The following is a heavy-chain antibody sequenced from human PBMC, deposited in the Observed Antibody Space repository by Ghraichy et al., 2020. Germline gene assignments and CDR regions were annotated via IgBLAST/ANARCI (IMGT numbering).Heavy chain of an antibody. CDR3: ARERYYDSDPVGIDY. CDR2: ISSSSSYT. Sequence: GGSLRLSCAASGFTFSDYYMSWIRQAPGKGLEWVSYISSSSSYTNYADSVKGRFSISRDNAKNSLYLQMNSLRAEDTAVYYCARERYYDSDPVGIDYWGQGTLVTVSS. J-gene: IGHJ4*02. CDR1: GFTFSDYY. V-gene: IGHV3-11*06. D-gene: IGHD3-22*01.